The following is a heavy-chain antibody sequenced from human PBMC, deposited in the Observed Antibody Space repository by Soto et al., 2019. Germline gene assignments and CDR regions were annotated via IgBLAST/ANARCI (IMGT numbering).Heavy chain of an antibody. J-gene: IGHJ4*02. D-gene: IGHD3-22*01. V-gene: IGHV3-48*02. CDR1: GFTFSSYA. Sequence: GGSLRLSCAASGFTFSSYAMSWVRQAPGKGLEWVSYISSSSTIYYADSVKGRFTISRDNAKNSLYLQMNSLRDEDTAVYYCARDDYYDTSGYLALFDYWGQGTLVTVSS. CDR3: ARDDYYDTSGYLALFDY. CDR2: ISSSSTI.